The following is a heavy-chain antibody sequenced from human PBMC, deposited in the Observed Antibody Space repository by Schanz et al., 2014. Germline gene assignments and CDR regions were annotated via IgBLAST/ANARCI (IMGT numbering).Heavy chain of an antibody. Sequence: EVQLLESGGGLVEPGGSLRLSCAASGFSFSSYAMGWVRQARGKGLEWVSGMNESHSTIYYADSVRGRFTISRDNAENTLFLQMNSLRAEDTAVYYCARKVVATIGGYYDNWGQGTLXIVSS. J-gene: IGHJ4*02. CDR1: GFSFSSYA. CDR2: MNESHSTI. CDR3: ARKVVATIGGYYDN. D-gene: IGHD5-12*01. V-gene: IGHV3-23*01.